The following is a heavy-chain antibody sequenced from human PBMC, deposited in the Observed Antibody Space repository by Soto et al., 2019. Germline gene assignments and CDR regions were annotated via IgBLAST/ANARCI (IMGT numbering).Heavy chain of an antibody. Sequence: EEQLVESGGGLIQPGRSLRLSCAASGFTFEDYGMHWVRQAPGKGLEWVSGISWNSGSIGYADSVKGRFTISRDNAKNSLYLQINSLRPEDTALYYCAKGCWLVTDYYFYGMDVWGQGTTVTVSS. D-gene: IGHD3-9*01. CDR1: GFTFEDYG. V-gene: IGHV3-9*01. J-gene: IGHJ6*02. CDR3: AKGCWLVTDYYFYGMDV. CDR2: ISWNSGSI.